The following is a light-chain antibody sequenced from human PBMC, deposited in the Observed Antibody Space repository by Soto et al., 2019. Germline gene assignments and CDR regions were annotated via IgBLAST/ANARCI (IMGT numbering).Light chain of an antibody. CDR2: SNN. Sequence: QSVLTQPPSASGTPGQRVTISCSGSSSNIGSNNVNWYQQLPGTAPKVLIFSNNQWPSGVPDRFSGSKSGISASLAITGLQAEDTADYYCATLDGTLSARVFGGGTKLTVL. V-gene: IGLV1-44*01. J-gene: IGLJ3*02. CDR1: SSNIGSNN. CDR3: ATLDGTLSARV.